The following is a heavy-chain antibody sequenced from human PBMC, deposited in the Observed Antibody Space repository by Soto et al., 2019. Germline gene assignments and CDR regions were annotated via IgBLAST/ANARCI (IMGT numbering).Heavy chain of an antibody. CDR2: ISAYNGNT. CDR3: ARPHDYGGYYYGMDV. D-gene: IGHD4-17*01. CDR1: GYTFTSYG. Sequence: ASVKVSCKASGYTFTSYGISWVRQAPGQGLEWMGWISAYNGNTNYAQKLQGRVTMTTDTSTSTAYMELRSLRSDDTAVYYCARPHDYGGYYYGMDVWGQGTTVTVSS. V-gene: IGHV1-18*01. J-gene: IGHJ6*02.